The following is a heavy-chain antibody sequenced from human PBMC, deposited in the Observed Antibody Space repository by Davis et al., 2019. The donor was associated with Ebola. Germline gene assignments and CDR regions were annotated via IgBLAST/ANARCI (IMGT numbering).Heavy chain of an antibody. CDR1: GFTFSSYA. Sequence: GESLKISCAASGFTFSSYAMSWVRQAPGKGLEWVSAISGSGGSTYYADSVKGRFTISRDNAKNSLYLQMNSLRAEDTAVYYCARGSTVFGVVIDYWGQRTLVTVSS. V-gene: IGHV3-23*01. J-gene: IGHJ4*02. CDR3: ARGSTVFGVVIDY. D-gene: IGHD3-3*01. CDR2: ISGSGGST.